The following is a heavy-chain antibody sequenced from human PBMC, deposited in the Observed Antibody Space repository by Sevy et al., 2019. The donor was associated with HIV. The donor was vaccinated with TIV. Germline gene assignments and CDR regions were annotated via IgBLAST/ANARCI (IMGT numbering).Heavy chain of an antibody. CDR1: GGSISSYY. D-gene: IGHD3-22*01. CDR3: ARDGAYDSSGYYNRYYFYGMDV. V-gene: IGHV4-4*07. Sequence: SETLSLTCTVSGGSISSYYWSWIRQPAGKGLEWIGRIYTSGSTNYNPSLKSRVTMSVDTSKNQFSLKLGSVTAADTAVYYCARDGAYDSSGYYNRYYFYGMDVWGQGTTVTVSS. CDR2: IYTSGST. J-gene: IGHJ6*02.